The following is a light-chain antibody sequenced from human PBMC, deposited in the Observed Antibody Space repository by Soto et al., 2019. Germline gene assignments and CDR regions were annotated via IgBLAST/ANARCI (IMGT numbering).Light chain of an antibody. Sequence: EIVMTQSPATLSVSPGEGATLSCRASQSISSNLAWYQQKPGQAPRLLIYDTSIRATGIPARFSGSGSGTDFTLTISSLEPEDFAVYYCQQRNSWPPTFTFGQGTRLEIK. CDR3: QQRNSWPPTFT. CDR1: QSISSN. J-gene: IGKJ5*01. V-gene: IGKV3-11*01. CDR2: DTS.